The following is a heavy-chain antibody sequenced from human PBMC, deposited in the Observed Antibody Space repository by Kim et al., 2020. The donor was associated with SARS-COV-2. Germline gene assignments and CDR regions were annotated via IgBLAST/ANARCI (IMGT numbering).Heavy chain of an antibody. J-gene: IGHJ5*02. CDR2: ISSSSSYT. Sequence: GGSLRLFCAASGFTFRDYYMSWIRQAPGKGLEWVSYISSSSSYTNYADSVKGRFTISRDNAKNSLYLQMNSLRAEDTAVYYCARAHLLLTWFDPWGQGTLVTVSS. CDR1: GFTFRDYY. V-gene: IGHV3-11*06. CDR3: ARAHLLLTWFDP. D-gene: IGHD1-26*01.